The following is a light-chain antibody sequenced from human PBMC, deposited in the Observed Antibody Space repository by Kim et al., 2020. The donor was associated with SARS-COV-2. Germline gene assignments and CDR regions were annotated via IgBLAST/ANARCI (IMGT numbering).Light chain of an antibody. CDR2: DND. CDR3: GTWYTRLNGGVE. V-gene: IGLV1-51*01. CDR1: RSSIGTHY. J-gene: IGLJ2*01. Sequence: QSVLTQPPSVSAAAGQKVTISCSGSRSSIGTHYVSWYQRLPGAAPKVLIYDNDKRPSGIPDRFSASKTGTSATLVITGLQTGDEAEYYCGTWYTRLNGGVEFGGGTQLTVL.